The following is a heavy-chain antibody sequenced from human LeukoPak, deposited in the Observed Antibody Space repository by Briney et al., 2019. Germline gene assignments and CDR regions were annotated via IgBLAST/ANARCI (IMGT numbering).Heavy chain of an antibody. D-gene: IGHD3-22*01. V-gene: IGHV3-74*01. CDR3: ATDYYDSSGYYYSIDY. CDR2: INSDGSST. J-gene: IGHJ4*02. Sequence: GGSLRLSCAASGFTFSSYWMHWVRHAPGKGLVWVSRINSDGSSTNYADSVKGRFTISRDNSKNTLYLQMNSLRAEDTAVYYCATDYYDSSGYYYSIDYWGQGTLVTVSS. CDR1: GFTFSSYW.